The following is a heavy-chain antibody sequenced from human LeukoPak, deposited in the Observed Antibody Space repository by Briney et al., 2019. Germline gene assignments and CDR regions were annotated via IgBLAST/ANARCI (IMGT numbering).Heavy chain of an antibody. CDR3: ARDSGYDSEGYFDY. J-gene: IGHJ4*02. D-gene: IGHD5-12*01. CDR1: GVSISSGGYY. V-gene: IGHV4-31*01. Sequence: SQTLSLTCTVSGVSISSGGYYWGWVRQQPGKGLEWIVYIYYSGSTYYNPSRKSQITIEVDTTKNKFALKLSSVTAADTAVYYCARDSGYDSEGYFDYWGQGTLVTVSS. CDR2: IYYSGST.